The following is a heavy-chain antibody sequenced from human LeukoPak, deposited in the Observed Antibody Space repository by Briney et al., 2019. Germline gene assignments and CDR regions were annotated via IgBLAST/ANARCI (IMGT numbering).Heavy chain of an antibody. CDR1: GFTFSSYS. CDR2: ISSSSSYI. Sequence: GGSLRLSCAASGFTFSSYSMNWVRQAPGKGLEWVSSISSSSSYIYYADSVKGRFTISRDNAKNSLYLQTNSLRAEDTAVYYCARVRGSSWYGGGFDYWGQGTLVTVSS. V-gene: IGHV3-21*01. CDR3: ARVRGSSWYGGGFDY. J-gene: IGHJ4*02. D-gene: IGHD6-13*01.